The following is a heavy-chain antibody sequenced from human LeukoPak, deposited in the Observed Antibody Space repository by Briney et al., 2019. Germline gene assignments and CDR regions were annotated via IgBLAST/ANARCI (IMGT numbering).Heavy chain of an antibody. D-gene: IGHD6-19*01. Sequence: GGSLRLSCAASGFTFSGYGMHWVRQAPGKGLEWVAFIRYDGSNKYYADSVKGRFTISRDNSKNTLYLQMNSLRAEDTAVYYCAKDKSSGWPFDYWGQGTLVTVSS. J-gene: IGHJ4*02. CDR1: GFTFSGYG. V-gene: IGHV3-30*02. CDR3: AKDKSSGWPFDY. CDR2: IRYDGSNK.